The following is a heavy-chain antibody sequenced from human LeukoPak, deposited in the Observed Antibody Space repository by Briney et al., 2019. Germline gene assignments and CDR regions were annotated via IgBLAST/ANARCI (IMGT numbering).Heavy chain of an antibody. D-gene: IGHD2-2*01. CDR3: ARNVVPAAQGWCDP. J-gene: IGHJ5*02. V-gene: IGHV5-51*01. Sequence: GEPPKISCKGSGYSFNSYWIGWVRQMPGEGLEWMGIIYPGDSDTRFSTSFQGQVTISANKSISTACLQWSRLKGSGTAMYYCARNVVPAAQGWCDPCGQGTLVTVSS. CDR1: GYSFNSYW. CDR2: IYPGDSDT.